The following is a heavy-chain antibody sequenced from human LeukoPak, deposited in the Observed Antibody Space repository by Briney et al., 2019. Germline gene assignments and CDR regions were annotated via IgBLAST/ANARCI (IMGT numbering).Heavy chain of an antibody. CDR3: ARDLGTP. CDR2: ISSNGGST. Sequence: GGSLRLSCAASGFTFDDYAMHWVRQAPGKGLEYVSAISSNGGSTYYANSVKGRFTISRDNSKNTLYLQMGSLRAEDMAVYYCARDLGTPWGQGTLVTVSS. CDR1: GFTFDDYA. V-gene: IGHV3-64*01. J-gene: IGHJ5*02.